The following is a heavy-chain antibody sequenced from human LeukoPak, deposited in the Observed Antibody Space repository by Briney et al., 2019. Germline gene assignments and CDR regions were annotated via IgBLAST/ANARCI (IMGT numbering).Heavy chain of an antibody. D-gene: IGHD2-2*01. CDR1: GFRFSYYE. CDR3: AAVGRAGHPGY. J-gene: IGHJ4*02. V-gene: IGHV3-48*03. CDR2: INSGGSGI. Sequence: GGSLRLSCEASGFRFSYYEMSWVRQAPGKGLEWLSYINSGGSGIHYAGSVNGRFTISRDNAKNSLYLQMNGLRVEDTAVYYCAAVGRAGHPGYWGQGTLVTVSS.